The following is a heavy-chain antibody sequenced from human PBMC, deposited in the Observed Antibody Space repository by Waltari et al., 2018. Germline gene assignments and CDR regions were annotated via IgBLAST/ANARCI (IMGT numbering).Heavy chain of an antibody. D-gene: IGHD3-10*01. CDR3: APLPGGSGQTFDY. J-gene: IGHJ4*02. CDR1: GYPIMDYF. CDR2: IDPEDGET. V-gene: IGHV1-69-2*01. Sequence: EVELVQSGAEVKKPGATVKISCKASGYPIMDYFMHWVQQAPGKGLEWMGRIDPEDGETVYSEKFQGRVTITADTSTDTAYMELSSLTSGDTAVYYCAPLPGGSGQTFDYWGQGTLVTVSS.